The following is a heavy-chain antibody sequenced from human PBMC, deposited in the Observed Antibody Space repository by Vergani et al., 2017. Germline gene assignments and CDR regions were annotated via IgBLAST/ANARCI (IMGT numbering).Heavy chain of an antibody. D-gene: IGHD2-2*01. CDR2: ISSSSSTI. V-gene: IGHV3-11*04. J-gene: IGHJ6*02. CDR3: ARDGGVVVVPAAPYYYYYGMDV. CDR1: GGSISSSSYY. Sequence: QLQLQESGPGLVKPSETLSLTCTVSGGSISSSSYYWGWIRQAPGKGLEWVSYISSSSSTIYYADSVKGRFTISRDNAKNSLYLQMNSLRAEDTAVYYCARDGGVVVVPAAPYYYYYGMDVWGQGTTVTVSS.